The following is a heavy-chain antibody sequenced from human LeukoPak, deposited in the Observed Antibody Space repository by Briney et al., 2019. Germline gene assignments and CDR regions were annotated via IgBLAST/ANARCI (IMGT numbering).Heavy chain of an antibody. J-gene: IGHJ4*02. CDR2: VNHSGST. CDR3: ARSTKYGGNDY. CDR1: GFTFSNAW. D-gene: IGHD4-23*01. Sequence: GSLRLSCVASGFTFSNAWMNWVRQPPGKGLEWIGEVNHSGSTNYNPSLKSRVTISVDTSKNQFSLKLSSVTAADTAVYYCARSTKYGGNDYWGQGTLVTVSS. V-gene: IGHV4-34*01.